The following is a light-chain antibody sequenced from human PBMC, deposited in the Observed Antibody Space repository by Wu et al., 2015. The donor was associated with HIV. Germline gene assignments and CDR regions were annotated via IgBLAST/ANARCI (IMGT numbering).Light chain of an antibody. V-gene: IGKV3-15*01. Sequence: EIVLTQSPGTVSLSPGERATLSCRASQSVSGKLAWYQQKPGQAPRLLIYGASTRATGIPARFSGSGSGTEFTLTISDMQSEDFAVYYCQQYNNLYTFGQGTKLEIK. CDR1: QSVSGK. CDR2: GAS. J-gene: IGKJ2*01. CDR3: QQYNNLYT.